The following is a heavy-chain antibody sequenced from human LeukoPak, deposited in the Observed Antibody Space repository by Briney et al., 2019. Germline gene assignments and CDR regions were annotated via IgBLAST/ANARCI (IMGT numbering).Heavy chain of an antibody. Sequence: PGGSLRLSCAASGFTFSSYGMHWVRQAPGMGLEWVAVIWYDGSNKYYADSVKGRFTISRDNSKNTLYLQMNSLRAEDTAVYSCARDPYSSGRGYYGMDVWGKGTTVTVSS. CDR1: GFTFSSYG. CDR2: IWYDGSNK. V-gene: IGHV3-33*01. CDR3: ARDPYSSGRGYYGMDV. J-gene: IGHJ6*04. D-gene: IGHD6-25*01.